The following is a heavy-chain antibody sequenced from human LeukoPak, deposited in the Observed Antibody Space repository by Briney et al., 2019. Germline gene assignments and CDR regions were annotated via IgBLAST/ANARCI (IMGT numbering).Heavy chain of an antibody. CDR2: ISSSGSSI. CDR1: GFTFSRYS. Sequence: WGSLRLSCAASGFTFSRYSMNWVRQAPGKGLEWVSSISSSGSSIYYADSVKGRFTISRDNAKNSLYLQMNSLRAEDTAVYYCARGTAAAKIDYWGQGTLVTVSS. J-gene: IGHJ4*02. V-gene: IGHV3-21*01. D-gene: IGHD6-13*01. CDR3: ARGTAAAKIDY.